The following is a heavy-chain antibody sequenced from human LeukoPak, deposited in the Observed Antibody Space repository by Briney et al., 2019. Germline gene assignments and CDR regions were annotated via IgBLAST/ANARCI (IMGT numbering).Heavy chain of an antibody. CDR1: GFTFSSYA. J-gene: IGHJ4*02. V-gene: IGHV3-23*01. CDR2: ISGSGGST. D-gene: IGHD3-10*01. Sequence: GGSLRLSCAASGFTFSSYAMSWVRQAPGKGLEWVSAISGSGGSTYYADSVKGRSTISRDNSKNTLYLQMNSLRAEDTAVYYCAKKGHYYGSGSDYWGQGTLVTVSS. CDR3: AKKGHYYGSGSDY.